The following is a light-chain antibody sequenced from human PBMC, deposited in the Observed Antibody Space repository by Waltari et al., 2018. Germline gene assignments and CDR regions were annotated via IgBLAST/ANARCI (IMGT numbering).Light chain of an antibody. CDR2: KVS. CDR1: QGLVYSDGNTY. V-gene: IGKV2-30*01. CDR3: MQGTHWPPT. J-gene: IGKJ5*01. Sequence: DVVMTQSPLSLPVTLGQSASISCRSSQGLVYSDGNTYLNWFHQRPGQSPRRLVYKVSNRDAGVPDRFSGRGSGTEFTLKIRRVEAGDVGVYYGMQGTHWPPTLGQGTRLESK.